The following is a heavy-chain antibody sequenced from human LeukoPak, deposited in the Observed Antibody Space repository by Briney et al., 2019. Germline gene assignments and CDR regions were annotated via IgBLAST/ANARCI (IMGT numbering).Heavy chain of an antibody. CDR3: ARDTYNFDSGRYTDAFDI. CDR1: GFTFSSYA. Sequence: PGRSLRLSCAASGFTFSSYAMHWVRQAPGKGLEWVAVISYDGSNKYYADSVKGRFTISRDNAKNSLYLQMNSLRAEDTAVYYCARDTYNFDSGRYTDAFDIWGQGTMVTVAS. J-gene: IGHJ3*02. V-gene: IGHV3-30*04. CDR2: ISYDGSNK. D-gene: IGHD3-22*01.